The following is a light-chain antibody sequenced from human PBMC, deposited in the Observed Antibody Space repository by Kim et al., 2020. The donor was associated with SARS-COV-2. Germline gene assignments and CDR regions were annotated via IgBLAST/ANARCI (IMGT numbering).Light chain of an antibody. CDR3: QQYGSPPQT. V-gene: IGKV3-20*01. J-gene: IGKJ2*01. Sequence: LSAGERATLSCRASPTVTSSYLAWYQHKRGQAPRLLIYGASRRATGVSDRFSGSGSETDFTLTISRLEPEDFAVYFCQQYGSPPQTFGQGTKLEI. CDR1: PTVTSSY. CDR2: GAS.